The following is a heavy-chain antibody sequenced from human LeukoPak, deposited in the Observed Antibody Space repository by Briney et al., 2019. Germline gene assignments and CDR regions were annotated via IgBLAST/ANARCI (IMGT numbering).Heavy chain of an antibody. CDR1: GFTFSSYS. Sequence: GGSLRLSCAASGFTFSSYSMNWVRQAPGKGLKWVSSISSSSSYIYYADSVKGRFTISRDNSKNTLYLQMNSLRAEDTAVYYCARAEAVSGAAWTAMVTRRVAFDIWGQGTMVTVSS. CDR2: ISSSSSYI. CDR3: ARAEAVSGAAWTAMVTRRVAFDI. J-gene: IGHJ3*02. V-gene: IGHV3-21*04. D-gene: IGHD5-18*01.